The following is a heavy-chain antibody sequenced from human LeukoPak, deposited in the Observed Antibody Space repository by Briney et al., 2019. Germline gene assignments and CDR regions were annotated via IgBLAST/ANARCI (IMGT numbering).Heavy chain of an antibody. J-gene: IGHJ5*02. D-gene: IGHD3-10*01. CDR2: MNPNSGNT. CDR3: ARDQRVVLLWFGEPGWFDP. CDR1: GYTFTSYD. Sequence: GASVKVSCKASGYTFTSYDINWVRQATGQGLEWMGWMNPNSGNTGYAQKFQGRVTMTRNTSISTAYMELSSLRSEDIAVYYCARDQRVVLLWFGEPGWFDPWGQGTLVTVSS. V-gene: IGHV1-8*01.